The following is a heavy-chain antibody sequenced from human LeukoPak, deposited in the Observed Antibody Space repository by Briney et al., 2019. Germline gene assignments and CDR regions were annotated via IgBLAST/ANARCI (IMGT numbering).Heavy chain of an antibody. V-gene: IGHV3-23*01. CDR2: GSDTGGRT. Sequence: GGSLRLSCAASGFTFSNYGMNWVRQAPGKGLEWVSGGSDTGGRTCYADSVKGRFSISRDNSKNTLSLHMNSLRAEDTAVYYCAKIYGSTTHYYFDLWGRGTLVTVSS. CDR3: AKIYGSTTHYYFDL. CDR1: GFTFSNYG. J-gene: IGHJ2*01. D-gene: IGHD5/OR15-5a*01.